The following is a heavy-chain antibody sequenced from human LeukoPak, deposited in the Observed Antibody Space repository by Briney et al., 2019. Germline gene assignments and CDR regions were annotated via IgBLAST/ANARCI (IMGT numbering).Heavy chain of an antibody. D-gene: IGHD5-24*01. Sequence: KTSETLSLTCTVSGGSISSSSYYWGWIRQPPGKGLEWIGSIYYSGSTYYNPSLKSRVTISVDTSKNQFSLKLSSVTAADTAVYYCARLTKRWLQFRGGQEFDPWGQGTLVTVSS. J-gene: IGHJ5*02. CDR3: ARLTKRWLQFRGGQEFDP. CDR1: GGSISSSSYY. V-gene: IGHV4-39*01. CDR2: IYYSGST.